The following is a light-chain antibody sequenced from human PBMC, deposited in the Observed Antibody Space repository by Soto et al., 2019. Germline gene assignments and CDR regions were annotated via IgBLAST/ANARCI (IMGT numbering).Light chain of an antibody. CDR2: GAS. CDR3: QQYGSFWALT. CDR1: QSVSSSF. J-gene: IGKJ4*01. Sequence: EIVLTQSPGTLSLSPGERATLSCRASQSVSSSFLAWYQQKPGQAPRLLIYGASSRATGIPDRFSGSGSGTDFPLTISRLEPEDFAVYYCQQYGSFWALTFGGGTKVEIK. V-gene: IGKV3-20*01.